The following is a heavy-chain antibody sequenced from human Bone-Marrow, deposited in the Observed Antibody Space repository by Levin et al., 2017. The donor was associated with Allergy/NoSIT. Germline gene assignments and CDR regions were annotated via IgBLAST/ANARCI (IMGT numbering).Heavy chain of an antibody. CDR2: MNPNSGNT. D-gene: IGHD2-15*01. J-gene: IGHJ5*02. V-gene: IGHV1-8*01. Sequence: ASVKVSCKASGYTFTSYDINWVRQATGQGLEWMGWMNPNSGNTGYAQKFQGRVTMTRNTSISTAYMELSSLRSEDTAVYYCARTFYCSGGSCYWFDPWGQGTLVTVSS. CDR1: GYTFTSYD. CDR3: ARTFYCSGGSCYWFDP.